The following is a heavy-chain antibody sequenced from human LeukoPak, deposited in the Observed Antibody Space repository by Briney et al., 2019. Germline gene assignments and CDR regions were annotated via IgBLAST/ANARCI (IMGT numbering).Heavy chain of an antibody. Sequence: SETLSLTCTVSGGSISSGSYYWSWIRQPAGRGLEWLGCIHSSGSANYIPSLKSRVTISVDTSRKKCSLKLSSVTAADTAVYYCVRGRYYYDTSGDVVWLDPWGQGTLVTVSS. CDR1: GGSISSGSYY. J-gene: IGHJ5*02. D-gene: IGHD3-22*01. CDR2: IHSSGSA. V-gene: IGHV4-61*02. CDR3: VRGRYYYDTSGDVVWLDP.